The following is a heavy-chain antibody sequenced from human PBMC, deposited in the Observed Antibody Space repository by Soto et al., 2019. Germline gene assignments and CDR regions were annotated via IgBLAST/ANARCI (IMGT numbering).Heavy chain of an antibody. D-gene: IGHD2-2*01. J-gene: IGHJ6*03. CDR2: IWYDGGNI. CDR1: GFTFSSYG. CDR3: ARKYQVKYMDV. V-gene: IGHV3-33*01. Sequence: GGSLRLSCAASGFTFSSYGMHWVRQAPGKGLEWVAVIWYDGGNIYYADSMKGRFTISRDKSKNTLYLQMNRLIDEDTAVYYCARKYQVKYMDVWGKGTTVTVSS.